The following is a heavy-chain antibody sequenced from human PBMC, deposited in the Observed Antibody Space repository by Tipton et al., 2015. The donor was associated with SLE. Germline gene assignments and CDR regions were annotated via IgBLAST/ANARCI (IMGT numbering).Heavy chain of an antibody. CDR1: GFTFRDYG. J-gene: IGHJ4*02. V-gene: IGHV3-33*01. D-gene: IGHD4-17*01. CDR2: IWHDGSKE. CDR3: ARSWGYADYVGLFDF. Sequence: SLRLSCAASGFTFRDYGVHWVRRAPGKGLEWVALIWHDGSKEYYADSVKGRFTISRDNSKNSLYLQMNSLRAEDTAVYYCARSWGYADYVGLFDFWGRGTLVTVSS.